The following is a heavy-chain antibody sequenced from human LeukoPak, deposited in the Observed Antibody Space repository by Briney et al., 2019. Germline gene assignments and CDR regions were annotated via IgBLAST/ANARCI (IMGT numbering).Heavy chain of an antibody. CDR2: INPNSGGT. V-gene: IGHV1-2*02. J-gene: IGHJ1*01. Sequence: GASVKVSCKASGYTFTGYYMHWVRQAPGQGLEWMGWINPNSGGTNYAQKFQGRVTMTRDTSISTAYMELSRLRSDDTAVYYCARVRNYDFWTPAEYFQHWGQGTLVTVSS. CDR3: ARVRNYDFWTPAEYFQH. D-gene: IGHD3-3*01. CDR1: GYTFTGYY.